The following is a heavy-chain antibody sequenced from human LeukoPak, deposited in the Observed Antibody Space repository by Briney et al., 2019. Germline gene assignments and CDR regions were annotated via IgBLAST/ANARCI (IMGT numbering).Heavy chain of an antibody. CDR1: GGSISSSSYY. D-gene: IGHD6-6*01. J-gene: IGHJ4*02. V-gene: IGHV4-39*07. CDR3: ARDGGEQLVGPFDY. CDR2: IYYSGST. Sequence: SETLSLTCTVSGGSISSSSYYWGWIRQPPGKGLEWIGSIYYSGSTYYNPSLKSRVTISVDTSKNQFSLKLSSVTAADTAVYYCARDGGEQLVGPFDYWGQGTLVTVSS.